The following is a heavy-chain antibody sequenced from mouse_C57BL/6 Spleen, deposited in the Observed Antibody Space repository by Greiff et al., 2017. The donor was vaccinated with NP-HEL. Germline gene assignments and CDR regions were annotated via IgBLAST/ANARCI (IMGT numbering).Heavy chain of an antibody. D-gene: IGHD1-1*01. CDR2: IRNKANGYTT. CDR3: ARSYYYGSSPYWYFDI. V-gene: IGHV7-3*01. CDR1: GFTFTDYY. Sequence: EVMLVESGGGLVQPGGSLSLSCAASGFTFTDYYMSWVRQPPGKALEWLGFIRNKANGYTTEYSASVKGRFTISRDNSQSILYLQMNALRAEDSATYYCARSYYYGSSPYWYFDIWGTRTTVTVSS. J-gene: IGHJ1*03.